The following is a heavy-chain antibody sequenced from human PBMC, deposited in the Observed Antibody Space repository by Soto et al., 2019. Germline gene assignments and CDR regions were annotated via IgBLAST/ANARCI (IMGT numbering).Heavy chain of an antibody. D-gene: IGHD3-10*01. Sequence: SETLSLTCTVSGGSISSYYWSWIRQPAGKGLEWIGRIYTSGSTNYNPSLKSRVTMSVDTSKNQFSLKLSSVTAADTAVYYCARDGSGSYYTYYHYGMDVWGQGTTVTVSS. V-gene: IGHV4-4*07. CDR2: IYTSGST. CDR3: ARDGSGSYYTYYHYGMDV. CDR1: GGSISSYY. J-gene: IGHJ6*02.